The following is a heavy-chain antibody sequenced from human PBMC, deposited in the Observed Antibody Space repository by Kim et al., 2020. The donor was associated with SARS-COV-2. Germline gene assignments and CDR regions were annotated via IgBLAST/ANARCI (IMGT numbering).Heavy chain of an antibody. V-gene: IGHV3-74*01. J-gene: IGHJ2*01. CDR3: ARVTASTGWYFDL. D-gene: IGHD6-13*01. Sequence: YADSVKGRFTTSRDNAKNTLYLQMNSLRAEDTAVYYCARVTASTGWYFDLWGRGTLVTVSS.